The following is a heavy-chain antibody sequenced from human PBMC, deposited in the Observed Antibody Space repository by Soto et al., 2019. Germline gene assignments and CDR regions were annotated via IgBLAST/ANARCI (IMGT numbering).Heavy chain of an antibody. CDR3: ARDLAQSIAARPRYYYGMDV. V-gene: IGHV3-48*02. CDR2: ISSSSSTI. Sequence: PGGSLRLSCAASGFTFSIYSMNWVRQAPGKGLEWVSYISSSSSTIYYADPVKGRFTISRDNAKNSLYLQMNSLRDEDTAVYYCARDLAQSIAARPRYYYGMDVWGQGTTVTVSS. J-gene: IGHJ6*02. D-gene: IGHD6-6*01. CDR1: GFTFSIYS.